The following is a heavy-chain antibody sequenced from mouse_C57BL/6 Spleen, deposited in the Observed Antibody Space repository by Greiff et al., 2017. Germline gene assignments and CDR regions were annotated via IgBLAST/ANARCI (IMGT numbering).Heavy chain of an antibody. J-gene: IGHJ3*01. CDR2: IHPSDSDT. Sequence: VQLQQPGAELVKPGASVKVSCKASGYTFTSYWMHWVKQRPGQGLEWIGRIHPSDSDTNYNQKFKGKATLTVDKSSSTAYMQLSSLTSEDSAVYYCAMSDHLAWFAYWGQGTLVTVSA. V-gene: IGHV1-74*01. CDR3: AMSDHLAWFAY. CDR1: GYTFTSYW.